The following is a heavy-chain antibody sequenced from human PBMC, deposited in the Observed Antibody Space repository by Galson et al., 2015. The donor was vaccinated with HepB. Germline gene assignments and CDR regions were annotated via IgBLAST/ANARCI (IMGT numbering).Heavy chain of an antibody. CDR2: MNTNTGKP. J-gene: IGHJ6*03. V-gene: IGHV7-4-1*02. CDR1: GYTFTDYV. Sequence: KVSCKASGYTFTDYVVNWVRQAPGQGLEWVGWMNTNTGKPTYAPGFAGRFVFSLDTSVTTAYLQISSLETDDTAVYYCARSPLRFLDWLPYYDYYYMDVWGEGTTVTVSS. CDR3: ARSPLRFLDWLPYYDYYYMDV. D-gene: IGHD3-3*01.